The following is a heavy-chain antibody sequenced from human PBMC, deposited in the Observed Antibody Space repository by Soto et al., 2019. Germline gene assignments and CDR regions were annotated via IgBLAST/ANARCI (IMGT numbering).Heavy chain of an antibody. D-gene: IGHD4-17*01. CDR3: ARDQAFQRRYGDQGTFDI. V-gene: IGHV3-30-3*01. CDR1: GFTFSRYA. Sequence: QVQLVESGGGVVQRGRSLRLSCAASGFTFSRYAMHWVRQALGKWLEWVAVISYDGSNKYYADSVKGRFTISRDNSKNTLYLQMNSLRAEDTAVYYCARDQAFQRRYGDQGTFDIWGQGTMVTVSS. J-gene: IGHJ3*02. CDR2: ISYDGSNK.